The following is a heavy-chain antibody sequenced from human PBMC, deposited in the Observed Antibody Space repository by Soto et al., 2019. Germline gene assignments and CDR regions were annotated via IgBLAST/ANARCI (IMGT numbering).Heavy chain of an antibody. Sequence: QVQLEQSGAEVKKPGASVKVSCKASGYTFTSYGISWVRQAPGQGLEWMGWISAYNGKTNYAQKLQGRVTMTTDTSRSPAYMELRSLRSVDTAVYYCARLSMAQDAFDIWGQWTMVTVSS. CDR3: ARLSMAQDAFDI. J-gene: IGHJ3*02. CDR1: GYTFTSYG. CDR2: ISAYNGKT. V-gene: IGHV1-18*01. D-gene: IGHD3-10*01.